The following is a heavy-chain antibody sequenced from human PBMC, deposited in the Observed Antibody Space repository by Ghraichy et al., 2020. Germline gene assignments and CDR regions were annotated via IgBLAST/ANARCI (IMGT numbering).Heavy chain of an antibody. J-gene: IGHJ4*02. CDR3: ARESVRDGPTFDY. Sequence: TLSLTCAVYGGSFSGYYWSWIRQPPGKGLEWIGEINHSGSTNYNPSLKSRVTISVDTSKNQFSLKLSSVTAADTAVYYCARESVRDGPTFDYWGQGTLVTVSS. D-gene: IGHD3-10*01. V-gene: IGHV4-34*01. CDR1: GGSFSGYY. CDR2: INHSGST.